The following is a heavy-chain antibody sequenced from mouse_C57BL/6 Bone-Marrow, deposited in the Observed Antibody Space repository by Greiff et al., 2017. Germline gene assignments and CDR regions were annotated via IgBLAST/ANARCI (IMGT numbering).Heavy chain of an antibody. D-gene: IGHD6-1*01. CDR1: GFTFSSYA. CDR3: ARDSPWYFDV. CDR2: VSDGGSYT. Sequence: EVMLVESGGGLVKPGGSLKLSCAASGFTFSSYAMSWVRQTPEKRLEWVATVSDGGSYTYYPDNVKGRFTISRDNVKNNLYLQMSQLKSEDTAMYYCARDSPWYFDVWGTGTTVTVSS. J-gene: IGHJ1*03. V-gene: IGHV5-4*01.